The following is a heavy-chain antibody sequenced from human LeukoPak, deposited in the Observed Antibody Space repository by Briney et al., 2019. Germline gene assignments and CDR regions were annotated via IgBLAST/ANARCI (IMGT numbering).Heavy chain of an antibody. CDR3: ARLIVGAPTDPFDY. D-gene: IGHD1-26*01. J-gene: IGHJ4*02. CDR2: ISYDGSNK. Sequence: GRSLRLSCAASGFTFSSYAMHWVRQAPGKGLEWVAVISYDGSNKYYADSVKGRFTISRDNSKNTLYLQMNSLRAEDTAVYYCARLIVGAPTDPFDYWGQGTLVTVSS. CDR1: GFTFSSYA. V-gene: IGHV3-30*04.